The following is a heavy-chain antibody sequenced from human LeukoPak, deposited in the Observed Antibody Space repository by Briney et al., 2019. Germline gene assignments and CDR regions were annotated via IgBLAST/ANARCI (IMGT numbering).Heavy chain of an antibody. CDR2: IYSGGST. CDR1: GFTVSSNY. CDR3: ARALRPNYSSSWSEPGY. D-gene: IGHD6-13*01. V-gene: IGHV3-53*01. J-gene: IGHJ4*02. Sequence: GGSLRLSCAASGFTVSSNYMSWVRQAPGKGLEWVSVIYSGGSTYYADSVKGRFTISRDNSKNTLYLQMNSLRAEDTAVYYCARALRPNYSSSWSEPGYWGQGTLVTVSS.